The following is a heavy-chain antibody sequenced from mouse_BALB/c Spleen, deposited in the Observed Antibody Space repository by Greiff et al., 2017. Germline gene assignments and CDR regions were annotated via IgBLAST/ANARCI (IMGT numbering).Heavy chain of an antibody. J-gene: IGHJ4*01. CDR3: ARRVYYGNYYAMDY. CDR2: INPSSGYT. Sequence: VMLVESGAELARPGASVKMSCKASGYTFTSYTMHWVKQRPGQGLEWIGYINPSSGYTNYNQKFKDKATLTADKSSSTAYMQLSSLTSEDSAVYYCARRVYYGNYYAMDYWGQGTSVTVSS. D-gene: IGHD2-1*01. V-gene: IGHV1-4*01. CDR1: GYTFTSYT.